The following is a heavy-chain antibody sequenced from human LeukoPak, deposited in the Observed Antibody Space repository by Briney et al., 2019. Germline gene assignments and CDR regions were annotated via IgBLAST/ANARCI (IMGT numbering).Heavy chain of an antibody. Sequence: PGGSLRLSCSASGFIFSNYAMSWVRQAPGKGLGWVSGISTSGGSTYYRDSVKGRFTISRDNSRNTLYLQMNSLRTEDTAVYYCAKDCLGSWSGYYFGVFDCWGQGTLVTVSS. CDR2: ISTSGGST. CDR1: GFIFSNYA. CDR3: AKDCLGSWSGYYFGVFDC. V-gene: IGHV3-23*01. D-gene: IGHD3-3*01. J-gene: IGHJ4*02.